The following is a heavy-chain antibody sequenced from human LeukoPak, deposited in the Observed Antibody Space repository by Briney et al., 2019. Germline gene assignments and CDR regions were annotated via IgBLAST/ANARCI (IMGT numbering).Heavy chain of an antibody. J-gene: IGHJ6*03. CDR1: GFTFSSYW. D-gene: IGHD3-22*01. CDR2: INSDGSIT. V-gene: IGHV3-74*01. Sequence: PGGSLRLSCAASGFTFSSYWMHWVRQAPGKGVVWVSRINSDGSITSYVDSVNGRFTISRDNAKNTLYLQMNSLRAEDTAVYYCARGQYYYDCSGLTPLGAYMDVWGKGTTVTVSS. CDR3: ARGQYYYDCSGLTPLGAYMDV.